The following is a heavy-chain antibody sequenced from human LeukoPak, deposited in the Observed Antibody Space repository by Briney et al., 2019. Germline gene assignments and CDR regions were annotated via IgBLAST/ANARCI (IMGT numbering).Heavy chain of an antibody. CDR1: GYTFTSYA. Sequence: ASVKVSCKASGYTFTSYATHWVRQAPGQGLEWMGWISAYNGNTNYAQKLQGRVTMTTDTSTSTAYMELRSLRSDDTAVYYCARGARSEYCSGGSCYEGFDYWGQGTLVTVSS. J-gene: IGHJ4*02. D-gene: IGHD2-15*01. CDR3: ARGARSEYCSGGSCYEGFDY. CDR2: ISAYNGNT. V-gene: IGHV1-18*01.